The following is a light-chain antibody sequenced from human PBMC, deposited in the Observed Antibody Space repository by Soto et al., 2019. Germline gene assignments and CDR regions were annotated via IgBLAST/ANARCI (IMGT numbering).Light chain of an antibody. CDR1: QSVTSY. CDR2: DIS. V-gene: IGKV3-11*01. J-gene: IGKJ4*01. Sequence: DIILTQSPATLSLSPGERATLSCRASQSVTSYLAWYQQKPGQAPRLLMSDISNRATGVPARFSGRGYGTDFNLTISSLEPEDFAVYYCQQRTNWSPPAFGGGTKAEIK. CDR3: QQRTNWSPPA.